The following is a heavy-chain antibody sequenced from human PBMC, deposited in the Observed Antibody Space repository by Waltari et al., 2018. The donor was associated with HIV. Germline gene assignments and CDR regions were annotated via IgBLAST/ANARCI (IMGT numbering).Heavy chain of an antibody. D-gene: IGHD1-26*01. CDR3: IRDTAEGATSRFCYFGL. Sequence: EVNLVESGGGLVQPGRSLILSCVASGYTFDDYGMDWVRQVPGKGLEWVASINWNGGSTAYADTVQGRFTISRDNSENSLYLQMDSLKSEDTAFYYCIRDTAEGATSRFCYFGLWGPGTLVTVSS. CDR1: GYTFDDYG. CDR2: INWNGGST. J-gene: IGHJ2*01. V-gene: IGHV3-9*01.